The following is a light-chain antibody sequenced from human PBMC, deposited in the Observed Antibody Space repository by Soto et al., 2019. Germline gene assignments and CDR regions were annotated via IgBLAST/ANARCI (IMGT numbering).Light chain of an antibody. CDR1: SSNVGDNA. Sequence: QSVLTQPPSVSEAPRQRVTISCSGSSSNVGDNAVNWYQQVPGKAPELLIYYDDLLASGVSDRFSGSKSGTSASLAISVLQSEDEADYYCAAWDDSLNAVVFGGGTKLTVL. V-gene: IGLV1-36*01. CDR2: YDD. CDR3: AAWDDSLNAVV. J-gene: IGLJ2*01.